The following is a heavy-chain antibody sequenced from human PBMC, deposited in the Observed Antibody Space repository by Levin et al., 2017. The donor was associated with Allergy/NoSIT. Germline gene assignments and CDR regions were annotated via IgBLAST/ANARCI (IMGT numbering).Heavy chain of an antibody. J-gene: IGHJ4*02. D-gene: IGHD6-6*01. Sequence: SETLSLTCTVSGGSVSSGSYYWSWIRQPPGTGLEWIGYIYYSGSTNYNPSLKSRVTISVDTSKNQFSLKLSSVTAADTAVYYCARFVAAHPVVDYWGQGTLVTVSS. CDR1: GGSVSSGSYY. CDR3: ARFVAAHPVVDY. V-gene: IGHV4-61*01. CDR2: IYYSGST.